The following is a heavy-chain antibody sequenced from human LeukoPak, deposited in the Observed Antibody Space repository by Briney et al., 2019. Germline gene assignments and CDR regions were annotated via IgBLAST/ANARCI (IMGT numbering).Heavy chain of an antibody. CDR1: GGSVSRGGYY. CDR3: ATADWESFYFDS. CDR2: TSYSEGT. V-gene: IGHV4-31*03. D-gene: IGHD1-26*01. Sequence: SETLSLTCTVSGGSVSRGGYYWNWIRQPPGKGLEWIGFTSYSEGTYYNPSLMSRITISLDRSQNQFSLKMRDVTAADTAVYFCATADWESFYFDSWGQGALVAVSS. J-gene: IGHJ4*02.